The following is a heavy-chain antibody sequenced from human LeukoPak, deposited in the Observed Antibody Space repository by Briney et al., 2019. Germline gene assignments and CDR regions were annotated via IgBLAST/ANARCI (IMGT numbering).Heavy chain of an antibody. D-gene: IGHD2-2*01. Sequence: GGSLRLSCAASEFTFSLYAMNWVRQAPGKGLEWVSYINDVSSDIHYADSVRGRFTISRDKAKNTLSLQMNSLRAEDTAVYYCARDTYQPGLIDCWGQGTLVTVSS. CDR2: INDVSSDI. CDR1: EFTFSLYA. J-gene: IGHJ4*02. CDR3: ARDTYQPGLIDC. V-gene: IGHV3-21*05.